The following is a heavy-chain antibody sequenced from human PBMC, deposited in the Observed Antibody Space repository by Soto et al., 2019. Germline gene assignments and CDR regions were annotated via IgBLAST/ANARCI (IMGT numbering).Heavy chain of an antibody. V-gene: IGHV4-59*01. D-gene: IGHD5-12*01. CDR2: IYYSGST. Sequence: QVQLQESGPGLVKPSETLSLTCTVSGGSISSYYWSWIRQPPGKGQEWIGYIYYSGSTNYNPSLKGRVTLSVDTSKNQFSLKLSSVTAADTAVYYCAREGGGWLRHFDPWGQGTLVTVSS. CDR3: AREGGGWLRHFDP. CDR1: GGSISSYY. J-gene: IGHJ5*02.